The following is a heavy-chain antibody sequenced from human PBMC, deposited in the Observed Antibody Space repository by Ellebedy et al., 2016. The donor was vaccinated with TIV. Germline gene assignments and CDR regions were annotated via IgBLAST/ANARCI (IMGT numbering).Heavy chain of an antibody. CDR2: IYYSGST. J-gene: IGHJ6*02. V-gene: IGHV4-39*07. CDR3: ARVSPGIAVAGTGYYYYGMDV. Sequence: SETLSLXXTVSGTSISSSSYYWGWIRQPPGKGLEWIGTIYYSGSTYYNPSLKSRVTISLDTSKNQFSLKVSSVTAADTAVYYCARVSPGIAVAGTGYYYYGMDVWGQGTTVTVSS. CDR1: GTSISSSSYY. D-gene: IGHD6-19*01.